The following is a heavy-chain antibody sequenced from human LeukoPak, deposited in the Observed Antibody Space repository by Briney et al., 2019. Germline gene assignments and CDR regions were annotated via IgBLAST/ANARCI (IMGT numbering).Heavy chain of an antibody. V-gene: IGHV4-34*10. CDR2: INHLGST. J-gene: IGHJ5*02. CDR1: GGSFNGYY. D-gene: IGHD3-22*01. Sequence: SETLSLTCAVYGGSFNGYYWTWIRQPPGKGLEWIGEINHLGSTDYNPSLKSRISMSVDVSRSQFSLKLNSVTAADTAVYYCARDEGYYDSSGYYLGWFDPWAREPWSPSPQ. CDR3: ARDEGYYDSSGYYLGWFDP.